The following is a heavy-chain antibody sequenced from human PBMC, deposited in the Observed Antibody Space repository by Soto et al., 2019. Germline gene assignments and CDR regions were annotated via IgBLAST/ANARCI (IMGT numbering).Heavy chain of an antibody. CDR2: IKQDGSEK. Sequence: ELQLVESGGDLVQPGGSLRLSCAGAEFTCSTCWMGWVRQSPGKGPEWVANIKQDGSEKFYLDSVKGRFTISRDNAKKSLFLEVDRLRAGGTGVYFCTEGKNRGQGTLVTVSS. CDR1: EFTCSTCW. V-gene: IGHV3-7*05. J-gene: IGHJ4*02. CDR3: TEGKN. D-gene: IGHD3-10*01.